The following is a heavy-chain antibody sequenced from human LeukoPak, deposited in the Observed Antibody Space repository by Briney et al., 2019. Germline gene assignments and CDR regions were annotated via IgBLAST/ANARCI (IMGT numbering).Heavy chain of an antibody. CDR3: AKDSDDIAFDY. CDR2: ISNSGGST. Sequence: GGSLRLSCAASGFTFSSYVMSWVRQAPGKGLEWVSSISNSGGSTYYADSVRGRFTISRDNSKNTLYLQMNSLRAEDTAVYYCAKDSDDIAFDYWGQGTLVTVSS. CDR1: GFTFSSYV. V-gene: IGHV3-23*01. J-gene: IGHJ4*02. D-gene: IGHD1-1*01.